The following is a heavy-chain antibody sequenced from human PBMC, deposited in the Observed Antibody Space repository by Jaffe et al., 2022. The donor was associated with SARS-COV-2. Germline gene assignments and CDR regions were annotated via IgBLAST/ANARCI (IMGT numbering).Heavy chain of an antibody. J-gene: IGHJ5*02. CDR1: GGSISSGSYY. Sequence: QVQLQESGPGLVKPSQTLSLTCTVSGGSISSGSYYWSWIRQPAGKGLEWIGRIYTTGSTNYNPSLRSRVTISVDTSKNQFSLKLSSVTAADTAVYYCARDYYGSGSYGGVQIDWFDPWGQGTLVTVSS. V-gene: IGHV4-61*02. CDR3: ARDYYGSGSYGGVQIDWFDP. D-gene: IGHD3-10*01. CDR2: IYTTGST.